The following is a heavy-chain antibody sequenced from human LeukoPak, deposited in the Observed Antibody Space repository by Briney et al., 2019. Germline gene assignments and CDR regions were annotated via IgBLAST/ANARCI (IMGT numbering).Heavy chain of an antibody. CDR2: ISSNGGST. D-gene: IGHD1-14*01. V-gene: IGHV3-64*01. CDR1: GFTFSSYA. CDR3: ARLGGNYYYYYGMDV. Sequence: GGSLRLSCAASGFTFSSYAMHWVRQAPGKGLEYVSAISSNGGSTYYANSVKGRFTISRDNSKNTLYLQMGSLRAEDMAVYYCARLGGNYYYYYGMDVWGQGTTVTVSS. J-gene: IGHJ6*02.